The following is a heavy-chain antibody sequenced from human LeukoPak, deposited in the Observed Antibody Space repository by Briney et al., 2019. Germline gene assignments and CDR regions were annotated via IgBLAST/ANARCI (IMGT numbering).Heavy chain of an antibody. J-gene: IGHJ3*02. V-gene: IGHV1-58*02. CDR3: AADMIADDAFDI. CDR2: IVVGSGNT. D-gene: IGHD3-22*01. Sequence: GASVKVSCKASGFTFTSSAMQWVRQARGQRLEWIGWIVVGSGNTNYAQKSQERVTITRDMSTSTAYMELSSLRSEDTAVYYCAADMIADDAFDIWGQGTMVTVSS. CDR1: GFTFTSSA.